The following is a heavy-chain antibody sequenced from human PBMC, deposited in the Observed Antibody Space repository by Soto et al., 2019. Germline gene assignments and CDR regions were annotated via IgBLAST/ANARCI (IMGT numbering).Heavy chain of an antibody. J-gene: IGHJ4*02. Sequence: GGSLRLSCASSDFSLSPYWMHWVREVPGRWLEWVARLSSDGFGAAYADSVKGRFFISRDIARNTLSLQMNSLRADDTAVYYCARDLGGPEYWGRGTEVSVS. CDR3: ARDLGGPEY. V-gene: IGHV3-74*03. D-gene: IGHD3-16*01. CDR2: LSSDGFGA. CDR1: DFSLSPYW.